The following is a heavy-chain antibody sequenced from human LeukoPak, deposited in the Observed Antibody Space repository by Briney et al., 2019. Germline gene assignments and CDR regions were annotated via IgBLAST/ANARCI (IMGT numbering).Heavy chain of an antibody. Sequence: SETLSLTCAVYGGSLSGYYWSWIRQPPGKGLEWIGEINHSGSTNYNPSLKSRVTISVDTSKNQFSLKLSSVTAADTAVYYCARGPRTGFDPWGQGTLVTVSS. CDR3: ARGPRTGFDP. V-gene: IGHV4-34*01. D-gene: IGHD1-1*01. CDR2: INHSGST. CDR1: GGSLSGYY. J-gene: IGHJ5*02.